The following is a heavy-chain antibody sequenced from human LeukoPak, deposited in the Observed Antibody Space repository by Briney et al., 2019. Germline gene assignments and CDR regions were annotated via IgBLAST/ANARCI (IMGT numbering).Heavy chain of an antibody. CDR3: ARDSASWYWDFDY. V-gene: IGHV1-2*02. CDR1: GYTFTGYY. J-gene: IGHJ4*02. CDR2: INPNSGGT. Sequence: ASVQVSCKASGYTFTGYYMHWVRQAPGQGLEWMGWINPNSGGTNYAQKFQGRVTMTRDTPISTAYMELSRLRSDGTAVYYCARDSASWYWDFDYCGQGTLVTVSS. D-gene: IGHD6-13*01.